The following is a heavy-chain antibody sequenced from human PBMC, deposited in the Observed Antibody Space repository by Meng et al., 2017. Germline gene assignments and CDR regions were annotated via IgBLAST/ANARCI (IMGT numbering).Heavy chain of an antibody. J-gene: IGHJ6*02. CDR3: ARGGSRGLVGYYYYGMDV. CDR2: INAGNGNT. D-gene: IGHD3-16*01. CDR1: GYTFTSYA. Sequence: ASVKVSCKASGYTFTSYAMHWVRQAPGQRLEWMGWINAGNGNTKYSQKFQGRVTITRDTSASTAYMELSSLRSEDTAVYYCARGGSRGLVGYYYYGMDVWGQGTTVTVSS. V-gene: IGHV1-3*01.